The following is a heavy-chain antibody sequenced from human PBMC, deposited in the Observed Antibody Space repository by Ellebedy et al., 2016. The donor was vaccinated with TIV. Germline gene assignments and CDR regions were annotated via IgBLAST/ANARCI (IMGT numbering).Heavy chain of an antibody. V-gene: IGHV3-30-3*01. CDR3: AGEVGSRQINS. CDR2: ISYTGGSQ. D-gene: IGHD1-26*01. CDR1: GFTFSSHA. J-gene: IGHJ4*02. Sequence: GESLKISCAVSGFTFSSHAMHWVRQAPGKGLEWVATISYTGGSQNYADSVKGRFTISRDNSKNTLYLQMNCLRVEDTAVYYCAGEVGSRQINSWGQGTQVTVSS.